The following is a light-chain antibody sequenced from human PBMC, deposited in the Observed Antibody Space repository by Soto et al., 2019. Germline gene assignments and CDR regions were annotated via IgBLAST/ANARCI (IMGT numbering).Light chain of an antibody. CDR2: GAS. CDR1: QSVSSGH. CDR3: QLYDDSPLYT. Sequence: EIVLTQSPGTLSLSPGERATLSCRASQSVSSGHLAWYQQKGGQAPRLLIYGASTRATGIPDRFSGSGSGTEFTLTISRLEPEDFAVYYCQLYDDSPLYTFGQGTKLEIK. V-gene: IGKV3-20*01. J-gene: IGKJ2*01.